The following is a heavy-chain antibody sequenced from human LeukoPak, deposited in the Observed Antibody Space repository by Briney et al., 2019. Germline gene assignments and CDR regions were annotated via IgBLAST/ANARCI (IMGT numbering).Heavy chain of an antibody. Sequence: PSETLSLTCTVSGGSITSYYWSCIRQPAGKGLEWIGRIYTSGSTNYNPSLKSRVTMSVDTSKNQFSLKLSSVTAADTAVYYCASVSGYKSFDYWGQGTLVTVSS. D-gene: IGHD3-22*01. CDR3: ASVSGYKSFDY. CDR1: GGSITSYY. V-gene: IGHV4-4*07. CDR2: IYTSGST. J-gene: IGHJ4*02.